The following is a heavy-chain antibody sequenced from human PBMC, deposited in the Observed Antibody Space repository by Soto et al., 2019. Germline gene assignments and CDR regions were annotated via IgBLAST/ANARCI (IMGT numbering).Heavy chain of an antibody. V-gene: IGHV1-69*13. D-gene: IGHD6-19*01. J-gene: IGHJ6*02. CDR2: IIPIFGTA. CDR3: NQWLVRRGYYYYYGMDV. Sequence: GASVKVSCKASGGTFSSYAISWVRQAPGQGLEWMGGIIPIFGTANYAQKFQGRVTITADESTSTAYMELSSLRSEDTAVYYCNQWLVRRGYYYYYGMDVWGQGTTVTVYS. CDR1: GGTFSSYA.